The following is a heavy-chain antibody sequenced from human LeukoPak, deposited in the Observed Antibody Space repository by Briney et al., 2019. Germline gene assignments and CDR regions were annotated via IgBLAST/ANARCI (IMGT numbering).Heavy chain of an antibody. CDR2: IYYTGTT. CDR1: GGSISSAAYY. CDR3: ASRPIAAGNNWFDP. J-gene: IGHJ5*02. V-gene: IGHV4-39*01. D-gene: IGHD6-13*01. Sequence: SETLSLTCTVSGGSISSAAYYWGWVRPPPGKGLDWIGSIYYTGTTYYSPSLQTRATLSFDTSKNQFSLKLTSVTAADTAVYFCASRPIAAGNNWFDPWGQGTLVTVSS.